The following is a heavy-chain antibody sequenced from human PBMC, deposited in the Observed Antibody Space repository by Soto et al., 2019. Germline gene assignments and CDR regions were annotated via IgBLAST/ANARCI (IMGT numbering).Heavy chain of an antibody. V-gene: IGHV1-18*01. CDR3: ARDLDHSSGWSGHFDY. CDR2: ISAYNGNT. D-gene: IGHD6-19*01. J-gene: IGHJ4*02. Sequence: ASVKVSCKASGYTFTIYGISWVRQAPGQGLEWMGWISAYNGNTNYAQKLQGRVTMTTDTSTSTAYMELRSLRSDDTAVYYCARDLDHSSGWSGHFDYWGQGTLVTASS. CDR1: GYTFTIYG.